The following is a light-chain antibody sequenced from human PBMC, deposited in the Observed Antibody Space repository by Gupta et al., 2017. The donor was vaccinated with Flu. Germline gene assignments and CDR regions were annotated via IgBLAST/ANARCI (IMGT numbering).Light chain of an antibody. CDR1: SSDLGGYNL. V-gene: IGLV2-23*01. J-gene: IGLJ2*01. CDR2: EGT. Sequence: SCTGTSSDLGGYNLVSWYQQHPVKAPKLMLYEGTQRPSGVSNRFSGSKSGNTASLTISGLQTEDEAAYYCCSYAGSDTSALFGGGTKLTVL. CDR3: CSYAGSDTSAL.